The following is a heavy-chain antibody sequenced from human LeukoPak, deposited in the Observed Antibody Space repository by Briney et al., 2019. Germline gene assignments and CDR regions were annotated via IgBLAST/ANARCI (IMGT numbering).Heavy chain of an antibody. Sequence: PSQTLSLTCAVSGGSISSGGYSWSWLRQPPGKGLEWIGYIYHSGSTYYNPSLKSRVTISVDRSKNQFSLKLSSVTAADTAVYYCARYGGTGYSSSWYYFDFWGQGTLVTVSS. CDR1: GGSISSGGYS. CDR3: ARYGGTGYSSSWYYFDF. J-gene: IGHJ4*02. V-gene: IGHV4-30-2*02. D-gene: IGHD6-13*01. CDR2: IYHSGST.